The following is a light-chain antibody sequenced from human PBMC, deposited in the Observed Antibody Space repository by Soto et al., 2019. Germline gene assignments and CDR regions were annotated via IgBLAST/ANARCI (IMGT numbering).Light chain of an antibody. V-gene: IGKV1-5*03. CDR2: KAS. CDR1: QSISSW. J-gene: IGKJ1*01. CDR3: QQYNSYSPWT. Sequence: DIQMTQSPSTLSASVGDTVTITCRASQSISSWLAWYQQKPGKAPKLLIYKASSLESGVPSRFSGSGSGTEFTLTISSLQPDDFATYDCQQYNSYSPWTFGQGTKVEIK.